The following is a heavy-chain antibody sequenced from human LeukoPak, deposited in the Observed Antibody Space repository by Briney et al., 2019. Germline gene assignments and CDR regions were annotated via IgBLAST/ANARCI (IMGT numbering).Heavy chain of an antibody. V-gene: IGHV3-48*03. Sequence: GGSLRLSCAASGFTFSTYEMNWVRQPPGKGLEWVSYISAGGTVQYYADSVKGRFTISRDNAKNSLYLQMNSLRAEDTALYYCATAPQWVVLMDVWGQGTTVTVSS. J-gene: IGHJ6*02. D-gene: IGHD6-19*01. CDR1: GFTFSTYE. CDR3: ATAPQWVVLMDV. CDR2: ISAGGTVQ.